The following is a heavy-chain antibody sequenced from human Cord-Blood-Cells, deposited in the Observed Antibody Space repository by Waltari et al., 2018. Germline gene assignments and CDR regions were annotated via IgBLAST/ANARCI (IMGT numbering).Heavy chain of an antibody. CDR1: GFTFSSYA. Sequence: EVQLVESGGGLVQPGGSLRLSCAASGFTFSSYAMRWVRPGPGKGLEWVSAISGSGGSTYYADSVKGRFTISRDNSKNTLYLQMNSLRAEDTAVYYCAKGYYDFWSGYYFDYWGQGTLVTVSS. V-gene: IGHV3-23*04. J-gene: IGHJ4*02. CDR2: ISGSGGST. CDR3: AKGYYDFWSGYYFDY. D-gene: IGHD3-3*01.